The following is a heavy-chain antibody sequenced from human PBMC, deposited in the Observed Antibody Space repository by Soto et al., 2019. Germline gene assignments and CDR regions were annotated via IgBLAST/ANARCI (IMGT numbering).Heavy chain of an antibody. V-gene: IGHV1-2*04. CDR3: ARGHSTDCSNGVCSFFYNHEMDV. CDR2: INPKSGGT. CDR1: GYSFTDYH. D-gene: IGHD2-8*01. Sequence: APVKFSCKASGYSFTDYHIHWVRQAPGQGLEWLGRINPKSGGTSTAQKFQGWVTMTRDRSISTVYMELTRLRSDDTAVYFCARGHSTDCSNGVCSFFYNHEMDVWGQGTTVTVSS. J-gene: IGHJ6*02.